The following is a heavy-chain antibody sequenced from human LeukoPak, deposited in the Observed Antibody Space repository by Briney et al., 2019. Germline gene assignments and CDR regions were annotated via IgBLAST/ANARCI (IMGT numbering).Heavy chain of an antibody. Sequence: GGSLRLSCAASGFTFSSYSMNWVRQAPGKGLEWVSSISSSSSYIYSADSVKGRFTISRDDVKNSLYLQMNSLRAEDTAVYYCARDWSSVDYWGQGTLVTVSS. CDR2: ISSSSSYI. J-gene: IGHJ4*02. CDR3: ARDWSSVDY. CDR1: GFTFSSYS. D-gene: IGHD2-2*01. V-gene: IGHV3-21*01.